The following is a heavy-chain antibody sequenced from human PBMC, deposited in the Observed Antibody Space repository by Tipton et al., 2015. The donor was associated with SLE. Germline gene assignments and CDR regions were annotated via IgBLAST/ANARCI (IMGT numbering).Heavy chain of an antibody. J-gene: IGHJ4*02. Sequence: TLSLTCTVSGGSISSHYWSWIRQPPGKELEWIGYIYSTGTTNYSPSLKSRDTISVDTSKNQVSLKLSSVTAADTAVYYCARVRIISAGTHFDYWGQGTLVTVAS. CDR1: GGSISSHY. CDR2: IYSTGTT. V-gene: IGHV4-59*11. CDR3: ARVRIISAGTHFDY. D-gene: IGHD6-13*01.